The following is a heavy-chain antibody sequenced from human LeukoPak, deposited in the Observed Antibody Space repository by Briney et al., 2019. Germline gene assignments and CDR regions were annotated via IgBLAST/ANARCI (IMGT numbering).Heavy chain of an antibody. CDR2: IYYSGST. V-gene: IGHV4-61*01. J-gene: IGHJ4*02. CDR1: GGSVSSGSYY. D-gene: IGHD3-16*01. Sequence: SETLSLTCTVSGGSVSSGSYYWSWIRQPPGKGLEWIGYIYYSGSTNYNPSLKSRVTISVDTSKNQFSLKLSSVTAADTAVYYCARDPGGMVHFDYWGQGTLVTVSS. CDR3: ARDPGGMVHFDY.